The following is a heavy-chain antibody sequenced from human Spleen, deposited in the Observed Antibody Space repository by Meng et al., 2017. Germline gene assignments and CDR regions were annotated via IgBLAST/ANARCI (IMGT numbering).Heavy chain of an antibody. CDR1: GFTFSSYW. CDR2: IKQDGGEK. CDR3: AKDPGQYYFHY. V-gene: IGHV3-7*01. Sequence: GGSLRLSCAASGFTFSSYWMSWVRQAPGKGLEWVANIKQDGGEKYYVDSVKGRFTISRDNAKNSLYLQMNSLRAEDTAVYYCAKDPGQYYFHYWGQGTLVTVSS. J-gene: IGHJ4*02.